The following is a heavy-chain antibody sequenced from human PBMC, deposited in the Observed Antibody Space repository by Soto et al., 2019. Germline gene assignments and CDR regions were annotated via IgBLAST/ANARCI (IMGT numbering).Heavy chain of an antibody. CDR3: AKVVVVVAVRTAAFDI. V-gene: IGHV3-23*01. D-gene: IGHD2-15*01. CDR1: GFTFSTYA. Sequence: GGSLRLSCAASGFTFSTYAMNWVRQAPGKGLEWVSAISASGGSTYYADSVKGRFTISRDNSKNTLYLQMNSLRAEDTAVYYCAKVVVVVAVRTAAFDIWGQGTMVTVSS. J-gene: IGHJ3*02. CDR2: ISASGGST.